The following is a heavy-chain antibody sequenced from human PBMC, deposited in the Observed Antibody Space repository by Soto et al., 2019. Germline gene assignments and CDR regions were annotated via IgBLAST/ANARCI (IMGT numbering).Heavy chain of an antibody. CDR3: ARFTLRFLGWLLTPQTYYYGMDV. V-gene: IGHV4-61*01. CDR2: IYYSGST. D-gene: IGHD3-3*01. J-gene: IGHJ6*02. CDR1: GGSVSSGSYY. Sequence: QVQLQESGPGLVKPSETLSLTCTVSGGSVSSGSYYWSWIRQPPGKGLEWIGYIYYSGSTNYNPSLKSRVTISVDTSKNQFSLKLSSVTAADTAVYYCARFTLRFLGWLLTPQTYYYGMDVWGQGTTVTVSS.